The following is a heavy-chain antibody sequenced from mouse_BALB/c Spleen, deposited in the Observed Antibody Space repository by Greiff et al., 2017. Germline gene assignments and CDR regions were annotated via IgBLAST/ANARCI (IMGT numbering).Heavy chain of an antibody. CDR1: GYTFTDYA. V-gene: IGHV1-67*01. J-gene: IGHJ2*01. CDR3: ARDVQAHFDY. CDR2: ISTYYGNT. Sequence: VKLVESGPELVRPGVSVKISCKGSGYTFTDYAMHWVKQSHAKSLEWIGVISTYYGNTNYNQKFKGKATMTVDKSSSTAYMELARLTSEDSAIYYCARDVQAHFDYWGQGTTLTVSS.